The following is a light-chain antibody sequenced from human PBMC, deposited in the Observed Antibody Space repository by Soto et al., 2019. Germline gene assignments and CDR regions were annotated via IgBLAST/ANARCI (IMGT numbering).Light chain of an antibody. V-gene: IGLV1-40*01. CDR2: GNS. Sequence: QSVLTQPPSVSGAPGQRVTISCTGSSSNIGAGYDVHWYQQLPGTAPKLLIYGNSNRPSGVPDRFSGSKSGTSASLAITGLPAEDEADYDCQSYDSSRSGYVVFGGGTKLTVL. CDR3: QSYDSSRSGYVV. CDR1: SSNIGAGYD. J-gene: IGLJ2*01.